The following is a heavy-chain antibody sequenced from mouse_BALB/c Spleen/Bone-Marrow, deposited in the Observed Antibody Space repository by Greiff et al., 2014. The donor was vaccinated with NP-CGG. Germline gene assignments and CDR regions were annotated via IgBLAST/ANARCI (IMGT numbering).Heavy chain of an antibody. CDR1: GDSITSGY. J-gene: IGHJ2*01. CDR2: ISSSGST. Sequence: VHVKQSGPSLVKPSQTLSLTCSVTGDSITSGYWNWIRKFPGNKLEYMGYISSSGSTYYSPSLNSRISITRDTSKNQYYLQLNSVTTEDTATYYCATYDGYYFDYWGQGTTLTVSS. CDR3: ATYDGYYFDY. D-gene: IGHD2-3*01. V-gene: IGHV3-8*02.